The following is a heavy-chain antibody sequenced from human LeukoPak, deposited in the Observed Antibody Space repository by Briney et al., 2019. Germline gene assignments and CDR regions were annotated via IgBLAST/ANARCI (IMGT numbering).Heavy chain of an antibody. D-gene: IGHD3-3*01. CDR3: ARGANDFWSGYQGYYMDV. CDR1: GGSISSSSYY. V-gene: IGHV4-39*07. J-gene: IGHJ6*03. CDR2: IYYTGST. Sequence: SETLSLTCTVSGGSISSSSYYWAWIRQPPGKGLEWIGSIYYTGSTYYNPSLKSRVTISVDTSKNQFSLKLSSVTAADTAVYYCARGANDFWSGYQGYYMDVWGKGTTVTVSS.